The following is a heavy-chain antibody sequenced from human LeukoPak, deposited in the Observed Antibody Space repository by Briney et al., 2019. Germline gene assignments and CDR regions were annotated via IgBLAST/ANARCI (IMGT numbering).Heavy chain of an antibody. Sequence: ASVKVSCKASGDTFSNSAFSWVRQAPGQGLEWMGGIIPIFGTPNYAQKFQGRVTISADESTSTVYMELSSLRSEDTAVFYCARDGIAVAGFGTFDYWGQGTLVTVSS. CDR3: ARDGIAVAGFGTFDY. CDR2: IIPIFGTP. J-gene: IGHJ4*02. V-gene: IGHV1-69*13. D-gene: IGHD6-19*01. CDR1: GDTFSNSA.